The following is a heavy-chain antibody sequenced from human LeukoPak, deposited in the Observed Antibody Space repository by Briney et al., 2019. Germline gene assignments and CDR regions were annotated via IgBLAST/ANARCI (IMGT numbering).Heavy chain of an antibody. CDR2: IKSKTDGGTT. J-gene: IGHJ4*02. CDR1: GFTFSNAW. V-gene: IGHV3-15*01. Sequence: GGSLRLSCAASGFTFSNAWMSWVRQAPGKGLEWVGRIKSKTDGGTTDYAAPVKGRFTISRDDSKGIAYLQMNRLKTEDTAVYYCTRDQTPYYWGQGTLVTVSS. CDR3: TRDQTPYY.